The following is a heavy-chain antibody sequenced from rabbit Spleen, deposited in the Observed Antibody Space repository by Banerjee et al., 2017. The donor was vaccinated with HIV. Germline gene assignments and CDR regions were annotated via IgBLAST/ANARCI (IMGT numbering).Heavy chain of an antibody. V-gene: IGHV1S40*01. J-gene: IGHJ4*01. CDR2: VYAGSSGST. CDR1: GFSFNSGYD. Sequence: QSLEESGGGLVKPGASLTLTCKASGFSFNSGYDMCWVRQAPGKGLEWIACVYAGSSGSTYSATWAKGRFTISKTSSTTVTLQMTSLTAADTATYFCARNFDLWGQGTLVTVS. CDR3: ARNFDL.